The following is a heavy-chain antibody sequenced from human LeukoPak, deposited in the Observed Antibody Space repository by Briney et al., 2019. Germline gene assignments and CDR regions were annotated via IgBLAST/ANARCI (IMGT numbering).Heavy chain of an antibody. J-gene: IGHJ4*02. CDR2: ISYDGSNK. CDR1: GFTFSSYA. CDR3: ARDGYSDCSGGSCYFEY. Sequence: PGRSLRLSCAASGFTFSSYAMHWVRQAPGKGLERVAVISYDGSNKYYADSVKGRFTISRDNSKNTLYLQMNSLRAEDTAVYYCARDGYSDCSGGSCYFEYWGQGTLVTVSS. D-gene: IGHD2-15*01. V-gene: IGHV3-30*04.